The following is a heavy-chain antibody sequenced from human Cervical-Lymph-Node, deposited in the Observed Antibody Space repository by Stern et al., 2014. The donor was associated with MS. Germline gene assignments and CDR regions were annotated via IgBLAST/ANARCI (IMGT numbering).Heavy chain of an antibody. D-gene: IGHD3-22*01. CDR3: ARDGPNYDHNGRGDAFDV. CDR1: GFPFSGHG. CDR2: ISYDGSNK. J-gene: IGHJ3*01. Sequence: VQLVESGGGVVQPRGSLRLSCAASGFPFSGHGLHWVRQAPGKGLEWVALISYDGSNKWYAESVKGRFTISRDSSRNTMFLQMNTLRLEDAAVYYCARDGPNYDHNGRGDAFDVWGQGAMVTVSP. V-gene: IGHV3-33*05.